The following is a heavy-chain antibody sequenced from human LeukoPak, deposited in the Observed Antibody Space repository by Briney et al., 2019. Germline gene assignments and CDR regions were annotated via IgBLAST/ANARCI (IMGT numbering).Heavy chain of an antibody. CDR3: ARGGVTLIVPIL. Sequence: GGSLRLSCAASGFTASNNYMSWVRQAPGKGLEWVSVIYSGGTTYYADSVKGRFTISRDNSKNTLYLQMNNLRAEDTAVYYCARGGVTLIVPILWGQGTLVTVSS. CDR1: GFTASNNY. CDR2: IYSGGTT. J-gene: IGHJ4*02. V-gene: IGHV3-53*01. D-gene: IGHD3-22*01.